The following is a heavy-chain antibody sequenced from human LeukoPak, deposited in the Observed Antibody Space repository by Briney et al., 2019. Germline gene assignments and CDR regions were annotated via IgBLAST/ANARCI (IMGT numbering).Heavy chain of an antibody. J-gene: IGHJ6*02. CDR1: GYTFTSYG. CDR3: ATVGANGSGSYTPYYYGMDV. CDR2: ISAYNGNT. Sequence: ASVKVSCKASGYTFTSYGISWVRQAPGQGLEWMGWISAYNGNTNYAQKLQGRVTMTTDTSTSTAYMELRSLRSDDTAVYYCATVGANGSGSYTPYYYGMDVWGQGTTVTVSS. V-gene: IGHV1-18*01. D-gene: IGHD3-10*01.